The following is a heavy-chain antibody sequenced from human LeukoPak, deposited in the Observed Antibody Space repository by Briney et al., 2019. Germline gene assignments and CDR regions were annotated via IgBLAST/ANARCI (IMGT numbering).Heavy chain of an antibody. D-gene: IGHD5-12*01. CDR2: IFGGDT. Sequence: GGSLRLSCAASGFTVSANYMNWVRQAPGKGLEWVSVIFGGDTYYADSGKGRFTVSRDESKHTVYLQMTSLRPEDTAVHYCGREQVEDVATLTFNWVATYYSHYMDVWGKGTTVTVSS. V-gene: IGHV3-66*02. CDR1: GFTVSANY. J-gene: IGHJ6*03. CDR3: GREQVEDVATLTFNWVATYYSHYMDV.